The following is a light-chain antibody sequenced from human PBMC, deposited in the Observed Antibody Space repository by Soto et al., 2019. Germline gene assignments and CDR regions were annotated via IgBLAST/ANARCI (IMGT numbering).Light chain of an antibody. Sequence: PGERDTLSCRASQSATYDQLDWYRKTPGQAPRLLIYGASSRAAGIPDRLSGSGSGTDLALTISRMENEDFAVYHCQQYGDLTPTFGHGTKVDIK. CDR2: GAS. CDR3: QQYGDLTPT. CDR1: QSATYDQ. V-gene: IGKV3-20*01. J-gene: IGKJ1*01.